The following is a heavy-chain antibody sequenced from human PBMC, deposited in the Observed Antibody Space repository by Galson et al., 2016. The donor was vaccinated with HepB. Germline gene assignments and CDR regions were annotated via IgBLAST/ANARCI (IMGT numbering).Heavy chain of an antibody. CDR2: ISGSSITT. V-gene: IGHV3-23*01. Sequence: SLRLSCAASGFTLSNYAMSWVRQAPGKGLEWVSDISGSSITTYYADSVKGRFTISRDNSKKTVYLQMSSLRAEDTAVYYCSRLFGGYIDYWGQGTLVTVSS. D-gene: IGHD2-15*01. CDR1: GFTLSNYA. CDR3: SRLFGGYIDY. J-gene: IGHJ4*02.